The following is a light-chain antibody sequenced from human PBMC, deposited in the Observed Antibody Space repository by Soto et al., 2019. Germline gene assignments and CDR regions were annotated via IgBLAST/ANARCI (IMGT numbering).Light chain of an antibody. V-gene: IGLV2-14*01. CDR2: DVS. CDR1: SSDVGGYNY. Sequence: QSALTQSASVSGSPGQSITISCTGTSSDVGGYNYVSWYLQHPGKAPKLMIYDVSNRPSGVSNRFSGSKSGNTASLTISGLQAEDEADYYCSSYTTSSTLVVFGGGTKLTVL. J-gene: IGLJ2*01. CDR3: SSYTTSSTLVV.